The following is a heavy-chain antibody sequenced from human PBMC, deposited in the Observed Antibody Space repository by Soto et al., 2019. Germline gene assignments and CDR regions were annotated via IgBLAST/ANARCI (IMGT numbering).Heavy chain of an antibody. CDR3: ARDLRQLSEGGDYYYYYMDV. D-gene: IGHD2-2*01. Sequence: SETLSLTCTVSGGSISSYYWSWIRQPPGKGLEWIGYIYYSGSTNYNPSLKSRVTISVDTSKNQFSLKLSSVTAADTAVYYCARDLRQLSEGGDYYYYYMDVWGKGTTVTVSS. CDR2: IYYSGST. J-gene: IGHJ6*03. V-gene: IGHV4-59*01. CDR1: GGSISSYY.